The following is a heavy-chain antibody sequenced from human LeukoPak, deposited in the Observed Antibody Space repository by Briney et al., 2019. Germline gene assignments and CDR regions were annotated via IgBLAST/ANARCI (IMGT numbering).Heavy chain of an antibody. Sequence: PGGSLRLSCAASGFIFSTYGLHWVRQSPGRGLEWVAVIWYDGSQKYYADSVKGRFTISRDIAKNTLYLQMNSLRAEDTGVYYCAKDHYWSIDYWGRGTLVTVSS. J-gene: IGHJ4*02. V-gene: IGHV3-33*03. CDR3: AKDHYWSIDY. D-gene: IGHD3-3*01. CDR1: GFIFSTYG. CDR2: IWYDGSQK.